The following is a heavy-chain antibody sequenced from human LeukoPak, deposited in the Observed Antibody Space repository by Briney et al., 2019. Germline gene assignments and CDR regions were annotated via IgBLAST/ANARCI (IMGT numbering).Heavy chain of an antibody. CDR1: GGSFSGYY. V-gene: IGHV4-34*01. CDR3: ARGLSVTYYYDSSGYYYY. D-gene: IGHD3-22*01. Sequence: AETLSLTCAVYGGSFSGYYWSWIRQPPGKGLEWIGEINHSGSTNYNPSLKSRVTISVDTSKNQFSLKLSSVTAADTAVYYCARGLSVTYYYDSSGYYYYWGQGTPVTVSS. J-gene: IGHJ4*02. CDR2: INHSGST.